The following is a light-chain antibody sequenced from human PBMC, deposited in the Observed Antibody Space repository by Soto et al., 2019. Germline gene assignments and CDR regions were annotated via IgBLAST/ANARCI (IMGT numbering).Light chain of an antibody. V-gene: IGLV2-14*01. Sequence: QSALTQPPSASGSPGQSVTISCTGASSDVGGYDSVSWYQQHPGKAPKLMIYEVYKRPSGVSNRFSGSKSGNTASLTISGLQAEDEADYYCSSYTSSSTRVFGGGTKVTVL. CDR2: EVY. J-gene: IGLJ3*02. CDR3: SSYTSSSTRV. CDR1: SSDVGGYDS.